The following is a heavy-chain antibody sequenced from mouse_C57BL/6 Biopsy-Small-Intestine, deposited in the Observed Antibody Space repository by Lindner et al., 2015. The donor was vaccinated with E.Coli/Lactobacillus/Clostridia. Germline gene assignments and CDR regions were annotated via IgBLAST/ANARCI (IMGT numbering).Heavy chain of an antibody. Sequence: SVKVSCKSXGRTFSNYAVNWVRQAPGQGLEWMGAIIPILGTTNYAHKFQGRVTITADESTGTASLELRSLTSEDTAVYFCARGAYNYNSGSYYTAYYGLDVWGQGTTVSVTS. V-gene: IGHV1-81*01. CDR3: ARGAYNYNSGSYYTAYYGLDV. D-gene: IGHD1-1*01. CDR2: IIPILGTT. J-gene: IGHJ1*01. CDR1: GRTFSNYA.